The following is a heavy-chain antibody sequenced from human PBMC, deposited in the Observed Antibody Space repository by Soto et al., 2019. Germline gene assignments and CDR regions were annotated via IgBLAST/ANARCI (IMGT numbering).Heavy chain of an antibody. CDR3: ARAYYGVTTYYYYGMDV. V-gene: IGHV4-4*02. D-gene: IGHD4-17*01. CDR2: IYHSGST. Sequence: SETLSLTCAVSGGSISSSNWWSWVRQPPGKGLEWIGEIYHSGSTNYNPSLKSRVTISVDKSKNQFSLKLSSVTAADTAVYYCARAYYGVTTYYYYGMDVRGQGTTVTVS. J-gene: IGHJ6*02. CDR1: GGSISSSNW.